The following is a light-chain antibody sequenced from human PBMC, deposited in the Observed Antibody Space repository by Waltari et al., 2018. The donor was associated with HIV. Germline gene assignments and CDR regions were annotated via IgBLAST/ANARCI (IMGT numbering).Light chain of an antibody. Sequence: QSVLTQPPSMSAAPGQRVTISCSGSASNFGSDFVSWYQHVPGTAPKLLIYDNTKRPSGISDGFSGSKSGTSAPRAIAGLQTGDEAVYYCGTWDNRLSVGVFGGGTRLTVL. V-gene: IGLV1-51*01. CDR2: DNT. J-gene: IGLJ3*02. CDR1: ASNFGSDF. CDR3: GTWDNRLSVGV.